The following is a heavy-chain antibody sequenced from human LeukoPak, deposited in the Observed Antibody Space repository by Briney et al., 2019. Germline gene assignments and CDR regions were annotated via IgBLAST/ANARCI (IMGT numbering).Heavy chain of an antibody. CDR3: AKVQSDIVGAMFFSFDV. CDR2: IIGSGSEM. J-gene: IGHJ3*01. V-gene: IGHV3-21*06. CDR1: GFTFNSYS. D-gene: IGHD1-26*01. Sequence: GGSLRLSCGGSGFTFNSYSMNWVRQAPGKGLEWVASIIGSGSEMFYADSLKGRFTISRDNSKNSLYLQMNSLRVEDTAVYYCAKVQSDIVGAMFFSFDVWGQGTMVSVST.